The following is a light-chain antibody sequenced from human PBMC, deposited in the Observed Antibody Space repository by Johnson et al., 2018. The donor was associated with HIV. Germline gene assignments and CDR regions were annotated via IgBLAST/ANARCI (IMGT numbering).Light chain of an antibody. CDR2: NNS. CDR1: RSNIGNNY. V-gene: IGLV1-51*01. J-gene: IGLJ1*01. Sequence: QSVLTQPPSVSAAPGQKVTISCSGSRSNIGNNYVSWYQQLPGTAPKLLISNNSKRPSGIPDRFSGSKSGTSATLAITGLQTGDEADYYCGAWDSSLSAYVFGTGPQVPV. CDR3: GAWDSSLSAYV.